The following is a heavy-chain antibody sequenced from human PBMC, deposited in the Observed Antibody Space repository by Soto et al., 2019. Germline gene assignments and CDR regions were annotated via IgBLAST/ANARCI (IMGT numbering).Heavy chain of an antibody. J-gene: IGHJ4*02. D-gene: IGHD3-22*01. CDR1: GFTFSSYA. CDR2: ISGSGGST. CDR3: AKDQGYDGTFDY. V-gene: IGHV3-23*01. Sequence: EVQLLESGGGLVQPGGSLRLSCAASGFTFSSYAMSWVRQAPGKGLEWVSAISGSGGSTYYADSVKGRFTISRDNSKNALYLQMNSLRAEDTAVYYCAKDQGYDGTFDYWGQGTLVTVSS.